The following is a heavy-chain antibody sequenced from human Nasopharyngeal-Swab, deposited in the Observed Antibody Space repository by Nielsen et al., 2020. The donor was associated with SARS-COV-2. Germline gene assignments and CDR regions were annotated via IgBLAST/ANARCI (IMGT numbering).Heavy chain of an antibody. CDR2: IYYSGST. V-gene: IGHV4-61*01. Sequence: SETLSLTCTVSGGSVSSGTYYWSWIRQPPGKGLEWIGYIYYSGSTNYNPSLKSRVTISIDTSQNQFPLKLSSVTAADAAVYYCARGPEFALFDFWGQGTLVTVSS. CDR3: ARGPEFALFDF. CDR1: GGSVSSGTYY. J-gene: IGHJ4*02.